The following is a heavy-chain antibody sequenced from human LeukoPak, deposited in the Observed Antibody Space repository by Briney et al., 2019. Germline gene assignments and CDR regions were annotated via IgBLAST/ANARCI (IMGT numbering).Heavy chain of an antibody. CDR3: ATPTYYYGSGSYYFDY. CDR1: GYTLTELY. J-gene: IGHJ4*02. Sequence: ASVKVSCKVSGYTLTELYMHWLRQAPGKGLEWMGGFDPEDGETIYAQKFQGRVTMTEDTSTDTAYMELSSLRSEDTAVYYCATPTYYYGSGSYYFDYWGQGTLVTVSS. D-gene: IGHD3-10*01. CDR2: FDPEDGET. V-gene: IGHV1-24*01.